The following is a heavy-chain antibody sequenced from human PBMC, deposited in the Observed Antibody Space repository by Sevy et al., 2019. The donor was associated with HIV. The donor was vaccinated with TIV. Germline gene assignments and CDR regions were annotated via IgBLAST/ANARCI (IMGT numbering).Heavy chain of an antibody. V-gene: IGHV3-30*18. J-gene: IGHJ4*02. CDR2: ISYDGSNK. Sequence: GESLKISCAASGFTFSSYGMHWVRQAPGKGLEWVAVISYDGSNKYYADSVKGRFTISRDNSKNTLYLQMNSLRAEDTAVYYCAKESTWTRSFDYWGQGTLVTVSS. CDR1: GFTFSSYG. CDR3: AKESTWTRSFDY. D-gene: IGHD5-12*01.